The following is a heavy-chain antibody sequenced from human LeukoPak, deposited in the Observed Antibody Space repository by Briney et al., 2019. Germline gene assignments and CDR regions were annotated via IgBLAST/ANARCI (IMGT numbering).Heavy chain of an antibody. V-gene: IGHV4-30-4*01. J-gene: IGHJ4*02. CDR3: ARDFHDIPRGGFDY. Sequence: SQTLSLTCNVSGGSISSGDYYWSWIRQPPGKGLEWIGFIYYSGSTYYNPSLKSRATTSVDTSKNQFSLKLSSVTAADTAVYYCARDFHDIPRGGFDYWGQGTLVTVSS. D-gene: IGHD3-9*01. CDR2: IYYSGST. CDR1: GGSISSGDYY.